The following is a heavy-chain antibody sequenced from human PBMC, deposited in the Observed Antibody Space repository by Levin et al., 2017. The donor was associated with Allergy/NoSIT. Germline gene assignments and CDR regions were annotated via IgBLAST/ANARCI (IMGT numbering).Heavy chain of an antibody. CDR2: INTYTGKP. CDR3: AKDNTGRPFDI. J-gene: IGHJ3*02. CDR1: GYSFTTYD. D-gene: IGHD2-8*02. Sequence: GESLKISCKTSGYSFTTYDMNWLRQAPGQGLEWMGWINTYTGKPIYAPGFTGRFVFSLDTSVSPAYVQINRLKAEDTAVYYCAKDNTGRPFDIWGQGTTVTVSS. V-gene: IGHV7-4-1*02.